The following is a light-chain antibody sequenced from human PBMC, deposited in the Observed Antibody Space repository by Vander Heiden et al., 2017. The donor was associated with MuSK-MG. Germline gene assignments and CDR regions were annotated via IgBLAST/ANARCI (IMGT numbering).Light chain of an antibody. CDR2: WAS. V-gene: IGKV4-1*01. Sequence: IVLTQSPDSLAVSLGERATINCKSGQSVLYSSNNQNYLAWYQQKAGQAPKLLIYWASSRESGVPDRFSGSGSGADFTLTINSLQTEDVATYYCQQVDSTPLTFGGGTKVEIK. CDR1: QSVLYSSNNQNY. CDR3: QQVDSTPLT. J-gene: IGKJ4*01.